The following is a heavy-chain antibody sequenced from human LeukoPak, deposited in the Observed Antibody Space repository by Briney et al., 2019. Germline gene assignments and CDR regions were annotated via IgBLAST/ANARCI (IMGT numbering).Heavy chain of an antibody. Sequence: SETLSLTCAVSGYSISSGYYWGWIRQPPGKGLEWIGSFYHSGGTYYNASLNSRVTISVDTSKNQFSLKLTSVTAAETAVYYCARGPNWNYFQHWGQGTLVTVSS. J-gene: IGHJ1*01. CDR1: GYSISSGYY. CDR3: ARGPNWNYFQH. D-gene: IGHD1-20*01. V-gene: IGHV4-38-2*01. CDR2: FYHSGGT.